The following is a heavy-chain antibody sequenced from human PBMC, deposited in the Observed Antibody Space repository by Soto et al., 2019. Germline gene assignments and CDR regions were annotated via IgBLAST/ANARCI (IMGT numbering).Heavy chain of an antibody. Sequence: QVQLQESGPGLVKPSETLSLTCTVSGGSIDGRNCAWIRQPPGKGLEWLGYVYYDGGSSYNPSGKSRLPLSMDTSKSQFSLQLRSVTAADTAVYYCVRQGIGNLHGLVDVWGRGTTVTVSS. D-gene: IGHD3-10*01. CDR3: VRQGIGNLHGLVDV. J-gene: IGHJ6*02. V-gene: IGHV4-59*08. CDR2: VYYDGGS. CDR1: GGSIDGRN.